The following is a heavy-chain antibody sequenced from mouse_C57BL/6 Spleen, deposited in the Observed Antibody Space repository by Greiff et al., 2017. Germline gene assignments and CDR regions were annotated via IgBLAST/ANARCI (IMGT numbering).Heavy chain of an antibody. J-gene: IGHJ1*03. D-gene: IGHD1-1*01. V-gene: IGHV5-17*01. Sequence: EVKVVESGGGLVKPGGSLKLSCAASGFTFSDYGMHWVRQAPEKGLEWVAYISSGSSTIYYADTVKGRFTISRDNAKNTLFLQMTSLRSEDTAMYYCASPLYGSSDWYFDVWGTGTTVTVSS. CDR1: GFTFSDYG. CDR2: ISSGSSTI. CDR3: ASPLYGSSDWYFDV.